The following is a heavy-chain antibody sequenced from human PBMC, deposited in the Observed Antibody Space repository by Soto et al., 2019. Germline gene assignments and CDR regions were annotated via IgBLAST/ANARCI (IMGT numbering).Heavy chain of an antibody. J-gene: IGHJ6*02. CDR2: IYHSGST. CDR3: ARVEGRFYYGMDV. CDR1: GGSISSSNC. Sequence: SETLSLTCAVSGGSISSSNCWSWVRQPPGKGMEWIGEIYHSGSTNYNPSLKSRVTISVDKSKNQFSLKLSSVTAADTAVYYCARVEGRFYYGMDVWGQGTTVTVSS. V-gene: IGHV4-4*02.